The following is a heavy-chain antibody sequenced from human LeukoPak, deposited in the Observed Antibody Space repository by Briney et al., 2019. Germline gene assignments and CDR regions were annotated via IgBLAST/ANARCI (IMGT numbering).Heavy chain of an antibody. V-gene: IGHV3-21*01. CDR3: ARTSSYSSSWYGEVDYFDY. Sequence: GSLILSCAASGFPFSSYSMNWVRQAPGPGVEWVSSIRSSSSYMYFADPVHGRFTISRDNAKHPLYLQMSSRRAEDTAVYYCARTSSYSSSWYGEVDYFDYWGQGTLVTVSS. CDR2: IRSSSSYM. CDR1: GFPFSSYS. D-gene: IGHD6-13*01. J-gene: IGHJ4*02.